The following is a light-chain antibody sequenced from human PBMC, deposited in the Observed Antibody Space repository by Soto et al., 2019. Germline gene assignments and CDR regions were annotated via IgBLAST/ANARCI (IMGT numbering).Light chain of an antibody. Sequence: EIVLTQSPATLSLLPGERATLSCRASQSVGSSLAWYQHKAGQAPRLLLYDASNRATGIPARCSGSGSGTDFPLTISSLEPEDFAVYYCQPRSSWITFGQGTRLEIE. J-gene: IGKJ5*01. CDR2: DAS. CDR3: QPRSSWIT. V-gene: IGKV3-11*01. CDR1: QSVGSS.